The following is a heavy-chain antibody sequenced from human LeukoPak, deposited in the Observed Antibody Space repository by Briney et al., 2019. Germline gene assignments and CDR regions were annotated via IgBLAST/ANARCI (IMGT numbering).Heavy chain of an antibody. Sequence: PSETLSLTCTVSGGSISSGSYYWSWIRQPAGKGLEWIGRIYTSGSTNYNLSLKSRVTISVDTSKNQFSLKLSSVTAADTAVYYCARVVYDSTSGGFDYWGQGTLVTVSS. V-gene: IGHV4-61*02. CDR3: ARVVYDSTSGGFDY. CDR1: GGSISSGSYY. J-gene: IGHJ4*02. D-gene: IGHD3-22*01. CDR2: IYTSGST.